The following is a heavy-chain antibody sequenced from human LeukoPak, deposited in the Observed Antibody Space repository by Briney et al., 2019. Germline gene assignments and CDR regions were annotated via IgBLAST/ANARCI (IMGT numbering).Heavy chain of an antibody. Sequence: PGGSLRLSCAASGFTFSNYWMSWVRQAPGKGLEWVANIKQDGSEKYYVDSVKGRFTISRDNAKKSLYLQMNSLRAEDTAAYYCAREREWFDPWGQGTLVTVSS. J-gene: IGHJ5*02. CDR3: AREREWFDP. CDR1: GFTFSNYW. CDR2: IKQDGSEK. V-gene: IGHV3-7*01.